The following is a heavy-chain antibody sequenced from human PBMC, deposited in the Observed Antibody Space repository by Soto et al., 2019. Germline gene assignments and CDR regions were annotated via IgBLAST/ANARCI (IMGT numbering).Heavy chain of an antibody. CDR1: GDSIGSPKR. J-gene: IGHJ3*01. CDR2: LLHGGTT. CDR3: AYSTGWYRHDV. D-gene: IGHD6-19*01. Sequence: QVQLQESGPGLVKPSGTLSLTCAVSGDSIGSPKRWTWLRQPPGKGLEWIGDLLHGGTTNYNPSLKSRVTLSVDTSQNQFSLNLTSVTAADTAIYYCAYSTGWYRHDVWGQGTSVTVSS. V-gene: IGHV4-4*02.